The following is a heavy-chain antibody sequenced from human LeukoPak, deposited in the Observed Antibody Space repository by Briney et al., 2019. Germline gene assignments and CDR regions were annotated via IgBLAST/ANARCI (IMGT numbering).Heavy chain of an antibody. CDR2: IYYSGTT. D-gene: IGHD6-13*01. CDR3: ARASVAGSTTHYYNGMDV. J-gene: IGHJ6*02. CDR1: GDSVSSDNYY. Sequence: SETLSLTCTVSGDSVSSDNYYWSWIRQPPGKGLEWIGFIYYSGTTNYNPSLKSRVTISVDTSKRQFSLKLSSVTAADTAVYFCARASVAGSTTHYYNGMDVWGQGTTVTVSS. V-gene: IGHV4-61*01.